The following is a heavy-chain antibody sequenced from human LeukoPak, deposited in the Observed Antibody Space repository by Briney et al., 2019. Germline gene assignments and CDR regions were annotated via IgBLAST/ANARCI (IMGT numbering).Heavy chain of an antibody. CDR2: IYPGDSDT. CDR3: ARLSDIVVVVAALDV. CDR1: GYRFTSYW. D-gene: IGHD2-15*01. V-gene: IGHV5-51*01. J-gene: IGHJ6*04. Sequence: GESLKISCKGSGYRFTSYWIGWVRQLPGKGLEWMGIIYPGDSDTRYSPSFQGQVTISADKSISTAYLQWSSLKASDTAMYYCARLSDIVVVVAALDVWGKGTTVTVSS.